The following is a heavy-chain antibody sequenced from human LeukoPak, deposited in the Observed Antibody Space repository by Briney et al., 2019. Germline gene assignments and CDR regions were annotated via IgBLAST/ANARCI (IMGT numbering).Heavy chain of an antibody. CDR3: ARQLVILYYSDY. CDR2: INHSGST. V-gene: IGHV4-34*01. J-gene: IGHJ4*02. D-gene: IGHD3-16*02. Sequence: SETPSLTCAVYGGSFSGYYWSWIRQPPGKGLEWIGEINHSGSTNYNPSLKSRVTISVDTSKNQFSLKLSSVTAADTAVYYCARQLVILYYSDYWGQGTLVTVSS. CDR1: GGSFSGYY.